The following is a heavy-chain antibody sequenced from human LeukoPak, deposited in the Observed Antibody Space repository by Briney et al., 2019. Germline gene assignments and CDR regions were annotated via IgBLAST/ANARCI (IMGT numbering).Heavy chain of an antibody. Sequence: KVGASLKISCKGSGYSFTSYWIGWVRQLPGKGLEWMGIIYPGDSDTRYSPSFQGQVTISADKSISTAYLQWSSLKASDTAMYYCARSYYDFWSGYYGYWGQGTLVTVSS. CDR1: GYSFTSYW. CDR2: IYPGDSDT. J-gene: IGHJ4*02. D-gene: IGHD3-3*01. CDR3: ARSYYDFWSGYYGY. V-gene: IGHV5-51*01.